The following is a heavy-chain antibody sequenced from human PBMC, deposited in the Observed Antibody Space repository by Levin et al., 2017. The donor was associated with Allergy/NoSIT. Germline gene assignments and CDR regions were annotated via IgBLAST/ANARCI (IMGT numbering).Heavy chain of an antibody. Sequence: LGESLKISCKGSGYNFTNYWIAWVRQMPGKGLEWMGIIYPGDSDTKYSPSFRGQVTISADKSISTAYLQWSSLKASDTAMYYCAKSEYCSGGSCYSRVVYWGQGTLVTVSS. CDR2: IYPGDSDT. J-gene: IGHJ4*02. CDR3: AKSEYCSGGSCYSRVVY. CDR1: GYNFTNYW. D-gene: IGHD2-15*01. V-gene: IGHV5-51*01.